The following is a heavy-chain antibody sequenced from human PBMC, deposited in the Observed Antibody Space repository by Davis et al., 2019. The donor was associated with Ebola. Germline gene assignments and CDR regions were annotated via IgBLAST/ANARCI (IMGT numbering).Heavy chain of an antibody. D-gene: IGHD3-22*01. CDR3: ARDRSPYYYDSSPFDY. CDR1: GFTFSSYW. CDR2: INSDGSST. J-gene: IGHJ4*02. V-gene: IGHV3-74*01. Sequence: HTGGSLRLSCAASGFTFSSYWMHWVRQAPGKGLVWVSRINSDGSSTSYADSVKGRFTISRDNAKNSLYLQMNSLRAEDTAVYYCARDRSPYYYDSSPFDYWGQGTLVTVSS.